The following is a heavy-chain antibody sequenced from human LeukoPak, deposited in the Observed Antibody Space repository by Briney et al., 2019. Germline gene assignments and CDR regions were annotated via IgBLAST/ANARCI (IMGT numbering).Heavy chain of an antibody. V-gene: IGHV3-64D*09. CDR2: INDHGDTT. CDR1: GFTFSSCA. J-gene: IGHJ4*02. D-gene: IGHD6-19*01. Sequence: GGSLRLSCSASGFTFSSCAMHWVRQAPGMGLEYVSGINDHGDTTHYGDSVRGRVTISRDDSRNTVHLQMSSLRAEDTAVYYCVKDLSGWYSFDYWGQGTLVTVSS. CDR3: VKDLSGWYSFDY.